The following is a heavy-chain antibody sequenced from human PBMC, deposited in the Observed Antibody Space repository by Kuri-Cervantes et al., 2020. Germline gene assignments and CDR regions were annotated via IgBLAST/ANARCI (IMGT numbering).Heavy chain of an antibody. CDR3: ARDRQLWLFDY. V-gene: IGHV1-2*02. J-gene: IGHJ4*02. D-gene: IGHD5-18*01. Sequence: ASVKVSCKASAYTFTDYYMHWVRQAPGQGLKWMGWINPNSGGTNYAQKFQGRVTITRDTSASTAYMELSSLRSEDTAVYYCARDRQLWLFDYWGQGTLVTVSS. CDR1: AYTFTDYY. CDR2: INPNSGGT.